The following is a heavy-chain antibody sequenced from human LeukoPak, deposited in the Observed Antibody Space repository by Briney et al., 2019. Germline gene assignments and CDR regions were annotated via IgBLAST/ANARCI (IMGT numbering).Heavy chain of an antibody. V-gene: IGHV4-34*01. CDR2: INHSGST. D-gene: IGHD3-3*01. CDR1: GGSFSGYY. J-gene: IGHJ5*02. Sequence: PSETLSLTCAVCGGSFSGYYWSWIRQPPGKGLEWIGEINHSGSTNYNPSLKSRVTISVDTSKNQFSLKLSSVTAADTAVYYCARETLLRFLEWLPSRANWFDPWGQGTLVTVSS. CDR3: ARETLLRFLEWLPSRANWFDP.